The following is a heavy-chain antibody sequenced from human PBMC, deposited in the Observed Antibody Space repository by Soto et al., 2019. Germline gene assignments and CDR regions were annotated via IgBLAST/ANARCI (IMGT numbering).Heavy chain of an antibody. D-gene: IGHD3-3*01. CDR2: ISYDGSNK. J-gene: IGHJ4*02. CDR1: GFTFSSYG. Sequence: QVQLVESGGGVVQPGRSLRLSCAASGFTFSSYGMHWVRQAPGKGLEWVAVISYDGSNKYYADSVKGRFTISRDNSKNTLYLQMNSLRAEDTAVYYWAKDRFLEWSTPIRQDPFDYWGQGTLVTVSS. V-gene: IGHV3-30*18. CDR3: AKDRFLEWSTPIRQDPFDY.